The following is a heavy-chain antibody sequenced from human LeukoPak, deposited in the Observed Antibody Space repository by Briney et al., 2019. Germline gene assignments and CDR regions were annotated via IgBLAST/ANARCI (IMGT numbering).Heavy chain of an antibody. D-gene: IGHD3-3*01. CDR1: GYTFTSYG. Sequence: ASVKVSCKASGYTFTSYGISWVRQAPGQGLEWMGWISAYNGNTNYAQKLQGRVTMTTDTSTSTAYMELRSLRSDDTAVYYCARDPLVYDFWSGYRGNNLFDPWGQGTLVTVSS. CDR2: ISAYNGNT. J-gene: IGHJ5*02. CDR3: ARDPLVYDFWSGYRGNNLFDP. V-gene: IGHV1-18*01.